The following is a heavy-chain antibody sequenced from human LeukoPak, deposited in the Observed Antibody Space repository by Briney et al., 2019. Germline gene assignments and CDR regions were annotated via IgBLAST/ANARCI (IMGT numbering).Heavy chain of an antibody. D-gene: IGHD6-19*01. CDR3: AKVLYGSGWYADY. Sequence: PGGSLRLSCAASGFTFSSYAMSWVRQAPGKGLEWVSAISGSGGSTYYADSVKGRFTISRDNSKNTLYLQMNSLRAGDTAVYYCAKVLYGSGWYADYWGQGTLVTVSS. V-gene: IGHV3-23*01. CDR1: GFTFSSYA. CDR2: ISGSGGST. J-gene: IGHJ4*02.